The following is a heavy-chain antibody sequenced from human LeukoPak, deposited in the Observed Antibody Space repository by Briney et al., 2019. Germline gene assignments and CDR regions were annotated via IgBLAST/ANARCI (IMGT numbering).Heavy chain of an antibody. CDR2: MYYSGNT. J-gene: IGHJ5*02. D-gene: IGHD2-15*01. V-gene: IGHV4-39*01. CDR3: ARHGNIVVVVAARGFDP. CDR1: GGSISNNGYF. Sequence: PETPSLTCTVSGGSISNNGYFWGWIRQPPGKGLEWIGSMYYSGNTYYNPSLKSRVTISVDTSKNQFSLRLSSVTAADTAFYYCARHGNIVVVVAARGFDPWGQGGLVGVSS.